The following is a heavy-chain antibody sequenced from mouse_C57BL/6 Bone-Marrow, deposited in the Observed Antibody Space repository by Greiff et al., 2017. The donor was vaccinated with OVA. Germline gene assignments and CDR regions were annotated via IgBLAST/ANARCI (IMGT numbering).Heavy chain of an antibody. V-gene: IGHV8-8*01. D-gene: IGHD1-1*01. Sequence: QVTLKVSGPGILQPSQTLSLTCPFLGFPLSTFGMGVGWIRQPSGKGLEWLAHIWWDDVTSYNPALKSRLSISKDTSKNQVFLKIANVDTADTATYYCARIGYYGSGFGYWGRGTTLTVSS. CDR2: IWWDDVT. J-gene: IGHJ2*01. CDR3: ARIGYYGSGFGY. CDR1: GFPLSTFGMG.